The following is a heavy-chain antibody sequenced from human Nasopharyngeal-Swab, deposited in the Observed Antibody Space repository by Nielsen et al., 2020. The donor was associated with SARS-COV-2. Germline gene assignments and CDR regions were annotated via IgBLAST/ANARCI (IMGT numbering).Heavy chain of an antibody. CDR2: INPSGGST. CDR1: GYTFTSYY. D-gene: IGHD5-18*01. Sequence: ASVKVSCKASGYTFTSYYMHWVRQAPGQGLEWMGIINPSGGSTNYAQKFQGRVTITADESTSTAYMELSSLRSEDTAVYYYARVAPLGPAMATAHFDYWGQGTLVTVSS. V-gene: IGHV1-46*01. CDR3: ARVAPLGPAMATAHFDY. J-gene: IGHJ4*02.